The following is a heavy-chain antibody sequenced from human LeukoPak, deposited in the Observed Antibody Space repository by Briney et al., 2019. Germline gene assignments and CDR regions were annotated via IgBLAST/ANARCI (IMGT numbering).Heavy chain of an antibody. J-gene: IGHJ4*02. CDR3: ARSGYYDSSLDY. CDR1: GGTFSSYA. V-gene: IGHV1-69*13. Sequence: ASVKVSCKASGGTFSSYAISWVRQAPGQGLEWMGGIIPIFGTANYAQKFQGRVTITADESTSTAYMELSSLRSEDTAVYYCARSGYYDSSLDYWAREPWSPSPQ. CDR2: IIPIFGTA. D-gene: IGHD3-22*01.